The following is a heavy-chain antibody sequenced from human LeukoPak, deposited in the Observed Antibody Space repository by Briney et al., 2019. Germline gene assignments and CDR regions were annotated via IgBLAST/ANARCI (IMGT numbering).Heavy chain of an antibody. V-gene: IGHV3-7*01. CDR2: IKQDGSVK. CDR3: ARDQMGGTDYSGS. Sequence: PGGSLRLSCAASGFTFSSNWMSWVRQAPGKGLEWVANIKQDGSVKYYVDSVKGRFTISRDNAKNSLYLQMNSLRAEDTAVYYCARDQMGGTDYSGSWGQGTLVTVSS. J-gene: IGHJ5*02. D-gene: IGHD1-26*01. CDR1: GFTFSSNW.